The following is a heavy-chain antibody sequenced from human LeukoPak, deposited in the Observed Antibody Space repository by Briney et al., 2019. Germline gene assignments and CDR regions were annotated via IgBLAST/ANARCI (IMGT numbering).Heavy chain of an antibody. CDR3: ARYNWNYSVYFDY. CDR2: IYYRGST. D-gene: IGHD1-7*01. Sequence: PSQTPSLTCTVSRGSINSGDYYWSWIRQPPGKGLEWIGYIYYRGSTYYNPSLKSRVTISVDTSKSQFALKLSSVTAADTAVYYCARYNWNYSVYFDYWGQGTLVPVSS. V-gene: IGHV4-30-4*01. CDR1: RGSINSGDYY. J-gene: IGHJ4*02.